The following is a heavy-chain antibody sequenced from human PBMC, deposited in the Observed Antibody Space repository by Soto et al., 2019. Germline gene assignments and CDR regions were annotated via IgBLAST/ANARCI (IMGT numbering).Heavy chain of an antibody. V-gene: IGHV3-21*01. CDR3: ASRRSWDGHSYGMDV. CDR1: GFTFSSYS. J-gene: IGHJ6*02. D-gene: IGHD6-13*01. CDR2: ISSSSSYI. Sequence: EVQLVESGGGLVKPGGSLRLSCAASGFTFSSYSMNWVRQAPGKGLEWVSSISSSSSYIYYADSVKGRFTISRDNAKNSLYLQMNSLRAEDPAVYYCASRRSWDGHSYGMDVWGQGTTVTVSS.